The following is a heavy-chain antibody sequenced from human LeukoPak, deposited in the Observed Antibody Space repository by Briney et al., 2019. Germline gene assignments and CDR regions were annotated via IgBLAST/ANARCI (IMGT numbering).Heavy chain of an antibody. J-gene: IGHJ6*02. Sequence: PGGSLRLSCAASGFTFTTYNMNWVRQAPGKGLEWLSYISSGSSTIFYADSVKGRFTISRDNAENSLYLQMNSLRAEDTAVYYCARSPTYYYGMDVWGQGTTVTVSS. CDR3: ARSPTYYYGMDV. V-gene: IGHV3-48*01. CDR2: ISSGSSTI. CDR1: GFTFTTYN.